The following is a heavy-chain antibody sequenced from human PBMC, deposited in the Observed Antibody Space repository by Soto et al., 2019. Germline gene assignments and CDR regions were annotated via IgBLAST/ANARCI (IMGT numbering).Heavy chain of an antibody. J-gene: IGHJ4*02. CDR2: FSLSGTT. D-gene: IGHD2-15*01. Sequence: SETLSLTCTVSGASITGSSYWSWIRQPAGKGLEWIGRFSLSGTTNYNPSLRGRVTMSADVSKNQFSLRLTSVTAADTALYYCARGMTPLGAPAWYYFDSWGQGTLVTVSS. CDR1: GASITGSSY. CDR3: ARGMTPLGAPAWYYFDS. V-gene: IGHV4-4*07.